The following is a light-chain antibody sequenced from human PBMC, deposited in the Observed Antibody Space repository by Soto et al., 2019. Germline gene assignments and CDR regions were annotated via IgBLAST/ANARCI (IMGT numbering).Light chain of an antibody. CDR1: QTISSW. CDR3: QHYNSYSEA. CDR2: KAS. J-gene: IGKJ1*01. V-gene: IGKV1-5*03. Sequence: DIQMTQSPSTLSGSVGDRVTITCWASQTISSWLAWYQQKPGKAPKLLIYKASTLKSGVTSRFSGSGSGTEFTLTISSLQPDDFATYYCQHYNSYSEAFGQGTKVDIK.